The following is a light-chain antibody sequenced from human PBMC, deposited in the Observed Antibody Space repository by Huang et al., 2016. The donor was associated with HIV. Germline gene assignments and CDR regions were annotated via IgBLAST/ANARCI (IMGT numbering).Light chain of an antibody. Sequence: DIQMTQSPSAMSASVGDGVVITCRASQDISNYLAWFQQRPGKVPERLIFAASSLQSGVPSRFSGSGSGTEFTLTISSLQPEDFATYYCLQHNNYPYTFGQGTKLEIK. CDR1: QDISNY. V-gene: IGKV1-17*03. J-gene: IGKJ2*01. CDR2: AAS. CDR3: LQHNNYPYT.